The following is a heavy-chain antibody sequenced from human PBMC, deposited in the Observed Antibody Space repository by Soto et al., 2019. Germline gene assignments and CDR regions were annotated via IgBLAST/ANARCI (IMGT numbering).Heavy chain of an antibody. CDR1: GYTFTGYY. CDR3: ARDFIVGATNFDY. Sequence: SVKVSCKASGYTFTGYYMHWVRQAPGQGLEWMGWINPNSGGTNYAQKFQGRVTMTRDTSISTAYMELSRLRSDDTAVYYCARDFIVGATNFDYWGQGTLVTVSS. J-gene: IGHJ4*02. D-gene: IGHD1-26*01. CDR2: INPNSGGT. V-gene: IGHV1-2*02.